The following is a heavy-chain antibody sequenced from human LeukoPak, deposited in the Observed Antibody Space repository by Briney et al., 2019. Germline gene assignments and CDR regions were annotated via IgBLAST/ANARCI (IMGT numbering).Heavy chain of an antibody. J-gene: IGHJ4*02. Sequence: GGSLRLSCAASGFTFSNAWMSWVRQAPGKGLEWASSISSSGDHTYYADSVKGRFTISRDNAKNSLYLQMNSLGAEDTAVYYCARNDYGNYGPDYWGQGTLVTVSS. CDR3: ARNDYGNYGPDY. V-gene: IGHV3-21*01. CDR2: ISSSGDHT. D-gene: IGHD4-17*01. CDR1: GFTFSNAW.